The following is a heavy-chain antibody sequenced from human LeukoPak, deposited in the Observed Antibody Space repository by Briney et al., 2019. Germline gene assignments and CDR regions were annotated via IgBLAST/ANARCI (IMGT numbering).Heavy chain of an antibody. CDR3: ARGTPLPEHCSGGSCYYNWFDP. V-gene: IGHV1-18*01. J-gene: IGHJ5*02. CDR2: ISAYNGKT. D-gene: IGHD2-15*01. CDR1: GYTFTSYG. Sequence: ASVNVSCKASGYTFTSYGISWVRQAPGQGLEWMGWISAYNGKTNYAQKLQGRVTMTTDTSTSTAYMELRSLRSDDTAVYYCARGTPLPEHCSGGSCYYNWFDPWGQGTLVTVSS.